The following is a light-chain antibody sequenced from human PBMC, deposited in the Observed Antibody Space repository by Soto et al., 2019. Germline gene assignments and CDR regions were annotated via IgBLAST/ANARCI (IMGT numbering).Light chain of an antibody. J-gene: IGKJ2*01. CDR2: GAS. Sequence: EIVMTQFPDTLSVSPGERATLSCRASQSVSSNLAWYQQKPGQAPRLLIYGASTRATGIPARFSGSGSGTEFTLTISSLQSEDLVIYYCQQYNNWRRTFGQGTKVDIK. V-gene: IGKV3-15*01. CDR1: QSVSSN. CDR3: QQYNNWRRT.